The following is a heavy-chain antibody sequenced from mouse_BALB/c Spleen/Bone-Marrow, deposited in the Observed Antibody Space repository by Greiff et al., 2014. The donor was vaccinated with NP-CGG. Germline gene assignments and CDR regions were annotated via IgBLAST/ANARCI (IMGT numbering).Heavy chain of an antibody. J-gene: IGHJ1*01. CDR2: IYPGDGST. CDR1: GYTFTSYY. D-gene: IGHD2-4*01. CDR3: AIYYDYSWYFDV. V-gene: IGHV1S56*01. Sequence: VKLVESGPELVKPGASVKMSCKASGYTFTSYYIHWVKQRPGQGLEWIGWIYPGDGSTTYNEKFKGKTTLTADKSSSAAYMSLSSLTSEDSAVYFCAIYYDYSWYFDVWGAGTTVTVSS.